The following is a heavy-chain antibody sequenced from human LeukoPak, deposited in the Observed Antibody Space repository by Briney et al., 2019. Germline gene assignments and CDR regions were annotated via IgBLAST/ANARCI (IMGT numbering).Heavy chain of an antibody. V-gene: IGHV4-4*09. Sequence: TNYNPSLKSRVTISVDTSKNQFSLKLSSVTAADTAVYYCAMNYCSGGSCYAGYYYYGMDVWGQGTTVTVSS. J-gene: IGHJ6*02. D-gene: IGHD2-15*01. CDR3: AMNYCSGGSCYAGYYYYGMDV. CDR2: T.